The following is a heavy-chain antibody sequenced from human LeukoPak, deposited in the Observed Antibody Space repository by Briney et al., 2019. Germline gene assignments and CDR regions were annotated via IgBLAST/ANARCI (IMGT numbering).Heavy chain of an antibody. J-gene: IGHJ5*02. V-gene: IGHV3-33*01. D-gene: IGHD2/OR15-2a*01. CDR3: ARVSEFGNSDH. CDR1: GFNFTGHG. Sequence: GRSLRLSCAASGFNFTGHGIHWVRQVPGKGLEWVAVIWYDGKNKHYADSVKGRFTISRDTSKNTVYLQMNSLGAEDTAVYYCARVSEFGNSDHWGQGTLVTVHS. CDR2: IWYDGKNK.